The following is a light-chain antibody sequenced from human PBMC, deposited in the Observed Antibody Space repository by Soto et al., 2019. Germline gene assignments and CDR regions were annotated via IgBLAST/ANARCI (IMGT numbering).Light chain of an antibody. Sequence: IVLPQSPGTLSLSPGERLTLSCMTSQRVDDRHLAWYELRPGQAPRLLIYGASTRATGIPDRVSGSGSGTEFSLTIRGLKPEDFAVYYCQQYRMSPNTFGQGTRLEIK. CDR2: GAS. J-gene: IGKJ5*01. V-gene: IGKV3-20*01. CDR3: QQYRMSPNT. CDR1: QRVDDRH.